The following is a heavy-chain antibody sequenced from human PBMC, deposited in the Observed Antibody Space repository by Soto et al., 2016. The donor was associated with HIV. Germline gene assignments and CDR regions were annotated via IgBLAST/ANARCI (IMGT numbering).Heavy chain of an antibody. CDR3: TTQDGSGSYAFDI. CDR1: GFTFSNAW. CDR2: IKSKTDGGTT. V-gene: IGHV3-15*01. D-gene: IGHD3-10*01. Sequence: EVQLVESGGGLVKPGGSLRLSCAASGFTFSNAWMSWVRQAPGKGLEWVGRIKSKTDGGTTDYAAPVKGRFTISRDDSKNTLYLQMNSLKTEDTAVYYCTTQDGSGSYAFDIWGQGTMVTVSS. J-gene: IGHJ3*02.